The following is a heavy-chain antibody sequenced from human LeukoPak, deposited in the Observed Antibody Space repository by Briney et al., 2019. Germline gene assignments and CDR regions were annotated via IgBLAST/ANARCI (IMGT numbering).Heavy chain of an antibody. CDR2: ISWNSGSI. V-gene: IGHV3-9*01. D-gene: IGHD2-15*01. Sequence: PGRPLRLSCAASGCTFDDYSMHWVRQAPGKGLEWVSGISWNSGSIGYADSVKGRFTISRDNAKNSLYLQMNSLRAEDTALYYCAKDMGGGPYCSGGSCYGYSDAFDIWGQGTMVTVSS. CDR1: GCTFDDYS. CDR3: AKDMGGGPYCSGGSCYGYSDAFDI. J-gene: IGHJ3*02.